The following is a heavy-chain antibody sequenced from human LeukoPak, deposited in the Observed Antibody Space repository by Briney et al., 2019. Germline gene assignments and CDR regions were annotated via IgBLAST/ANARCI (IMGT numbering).Heavy chain of an antibody. V-gene: IGHV1-24*01. CDR2: FDPEDGET. CDR3: ATVVNHGDYHLRPFDY. CDR1: GYTLTELP. J-gene: IGHJ4*02. D-gene: IGHD4-17*01. Sequence: ASVKVSCKVSGYTLTELPMHWVRQAPGKGLEWMGGFDPEDGETIYAQKFQGRVTMTEDTSTDTAYMELSSLRSVDTAVYYCATVVNHGDYHLRPFDYWGQGTLVTVSS.